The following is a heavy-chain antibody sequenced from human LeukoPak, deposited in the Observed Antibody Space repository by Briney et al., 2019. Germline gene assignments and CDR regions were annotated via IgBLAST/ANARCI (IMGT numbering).Heavy chain of an antibody. CDR3: ARSERRHYDILTGSGYYYYYMDV. J-gene: IGHJ6*03. CDR1: GGSISSYY. Sequence: SETLSLTCTVSGGSISSYYWSWIRQPPGKGLEWIGYIYYSGSTNYNPSLKSRVTISVDTSKNQFSLKLSSVTAADTAVYYCARSERRHYDILTGSGYYYYYMDVWGKGTTVTVSS. V-gene: IGHV4-59*01. D-gene: IGHD3-9*01. CDR2: IYYSGST.